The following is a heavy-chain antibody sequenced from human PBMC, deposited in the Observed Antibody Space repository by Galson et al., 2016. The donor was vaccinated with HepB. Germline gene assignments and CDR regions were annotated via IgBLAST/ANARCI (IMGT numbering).Heavy chain of an antibody. J-gene: IGHJ4*02. D-gene: IGHD3-16*01. V-gene: IGHV2-5*02. CDR2: IYWDDDK. CDR1: GFSLSSRGVG. Sequence: PALVKPTQTLTLTCTFSGFSLSSRGVGVGWVRQPPGQALEWLAVIYWDDDKRYSPSLQSRLSITRDISKAQVVLKMTNVDPVDTATYYCVHPDVVSLGGAWRGSYYVDSWGQGTLVTVSS. CDR3: VHPDVVSLGGAWRGSYYVDS.